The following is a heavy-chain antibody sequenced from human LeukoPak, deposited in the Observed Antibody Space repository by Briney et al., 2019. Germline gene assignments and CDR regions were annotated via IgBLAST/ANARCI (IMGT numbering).Heavy chain of an antibody. J-gene: IGHJ5*02. V-gene: IGHV3-21*01. CDR2: IITSSRYI. CDR3: ARADCSGSTCYLRRSWFDP. CDR1: GFTLSTFD. D-gene: IGHD2-2*01. Sequence: PGGSLRLSCAASGFTLSTFDMNWVRQAPGKGLAWVSSIITSSRYIYDTDSVKGRFTISRDDAKNSLYLQMNSLRVEDTAVYYCARADCSGSTCYLRRSWFDPWGQGTLVTVSS.